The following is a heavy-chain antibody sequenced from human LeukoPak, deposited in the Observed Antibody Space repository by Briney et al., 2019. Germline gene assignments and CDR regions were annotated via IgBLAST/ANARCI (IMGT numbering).Heavy chain of an antibody. D-gene: IGHD3/OR15-3a*01. J-gene: IGHJ4*02. CDR3: ARSGLRWTYYSDY. Sequence: PGGSLRLSCAASGFTFSSYAMHWVRQAPGKGLEYVSAISSNGGSTYYANSVKGRFTISRDNSKNTLYLQMGSLRAEDMAVYYCARSGLRWTYYSDYWGQGTLVTVSS. CDR1: GFTFSSYA. CDR2: ISSNGGST. V-gene: IGHV3-64*01.